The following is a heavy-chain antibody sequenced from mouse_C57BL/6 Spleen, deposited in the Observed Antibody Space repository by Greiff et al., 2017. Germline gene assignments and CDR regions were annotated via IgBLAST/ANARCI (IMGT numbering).Heavy chain of an antibody. Sequence: EVQLQQPGAELVKPGASVKLSCTASGFNITDYYMHWVKQRTEQGLEWIGRIDPADGETKYAPKLKGKATITADTSSNTAYLQLRSLTSEDTAVYFYARSDYINVYAMDYWGQGTSVTVSS. J-gene: IGHJ4*01. CDR3: ARSDYINVYAMDY. CDR2: IDPADGET. CDR1: GFNITDYY. D-gene: IGHD2-5*01. V-gene: IGHV14-2*01.